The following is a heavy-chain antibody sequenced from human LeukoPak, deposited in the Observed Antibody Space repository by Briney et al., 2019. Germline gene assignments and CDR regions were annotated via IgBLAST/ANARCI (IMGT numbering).Heavy chain of an antibody. J-gene: IGHJ5*02. CDR1: GGSISSYY. D-gene: IGHD3-3*01. V-gene: IGHV4-59*08. CDR3: ARTYYDFWSGSGNWFDP. CDR2: IYYSGST. Sequence: SETLSLTCTVSGGSISSYYWSWIRQPPGKGLEWIGYIYYSGSTNYNPTLKSRVTISVDTSKNQFSLKLSSVTAADTAVYYCARTYYDFWSGSGNWFDPWGQGTLVTVSS.